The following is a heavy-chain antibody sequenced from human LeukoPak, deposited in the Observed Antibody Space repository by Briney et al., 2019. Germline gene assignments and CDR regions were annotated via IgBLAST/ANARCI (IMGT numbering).Heavy chain of an antibody. D-gene: IGHD1-14*01. Sequence: PSETLSLTCTVSGGSISSYYWSWIRQPPGKGLEWIGYIYYSGSTNYNPSLKSRVTISVDTSKNQFSLKLSSVTAADTAVYYCVARMVWTHDFDCWGQGTLVTVPS. CDR2: IYYSGST. J-gene: IGHJ4*02. V-gene: IGHV4-59*01. CDR3: VARMVWTHDFDC. CDR1: GGSISSYY.